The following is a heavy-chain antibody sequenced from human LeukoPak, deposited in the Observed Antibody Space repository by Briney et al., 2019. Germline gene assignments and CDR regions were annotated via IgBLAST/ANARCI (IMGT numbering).Heavy chain of an antibody. V-gene: IGHV4-4*02. CDR1: GGSISSSNW. Sequence: PSETLSLTCAVSGGSISSSNWWCWVRQPPGKGLEWIGEIYHSGSTNYNPSLKSRVTISVDTSKNQISLMVRSATAADTAVYYCARTTEDCSSTSCYQYWFDPWGQGTLVTVSS. D-gene: IGHD2-2*01. J-gene: IGHJ5*02. CDR2: IYHSGST. CDR3: ARTTEDCSSTSCYQYWFDP.